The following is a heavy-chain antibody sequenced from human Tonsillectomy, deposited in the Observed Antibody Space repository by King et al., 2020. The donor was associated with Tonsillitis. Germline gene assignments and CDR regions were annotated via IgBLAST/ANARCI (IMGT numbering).Heavy chain of an antibody. D-gene: IGHD3-16*01. CDR2: TIPSGDT. V-gene: IGHV3-13*01. CDR3: ARELGTPGHWYFYL. Sequence: VQLVESGGGLVQPGGSLRLSCAASGFTFSTYDMHWVRQPTGKGLEWVSGTIPSGDTSYAGSVKGRFTVSRENAKNSLYLQMNSLTAGDTAVYYCARELGTPGHWYFYLWGRGTLVTVSS. CDR1: GFTFSTYD. J-gene: IGHJ2*01.